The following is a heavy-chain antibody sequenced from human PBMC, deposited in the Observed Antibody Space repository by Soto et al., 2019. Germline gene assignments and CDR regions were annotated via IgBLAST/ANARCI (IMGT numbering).Heavy chain of an antibody. V-gene: IGHV5-10-1*01. CDR3: ARPLLAAATYSYYYGMDV. CDR2: IDPSDSYT. CDR1: GYSFTSYW. Sequence: PGESLKISCKGSGYSFTSYWISWVRQMPGKGLEWMGRIDPSDSYTNYSPSFQGHVTISADKSISTAYLQWSSLKASDTAMYYCARPLLAAATYSYYYGMDVWGQGTTVTVSS. J-gene: IGHJ6*02. D-gene: IGHD6-13*01.